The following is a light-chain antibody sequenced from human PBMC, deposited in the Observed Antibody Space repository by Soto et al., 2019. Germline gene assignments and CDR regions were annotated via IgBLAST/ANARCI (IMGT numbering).Light chain of an antibody. J-gene: IGLJ1*01. Sequence: QSVLTQPPSVSGAPVQRVTISCTGSSSNIGAGYDVHWYQQLPGTAPKLLIYGNSNRPSGVPDRFSGSKSGTSASLAITGLQAEDEADYYCQSYDSRLSGYVFGTGTKVTV. CDR1: SSNIGAGYD. CDR3: QSYDSRLSGYV. CDR2: GNS. V-gene: IGLV1-40*01.